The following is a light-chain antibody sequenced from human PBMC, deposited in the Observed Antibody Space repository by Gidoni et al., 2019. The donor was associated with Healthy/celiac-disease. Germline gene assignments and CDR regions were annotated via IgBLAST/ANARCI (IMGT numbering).Light chain of an antibody. Sequence: QSAPTQPAPVSGSPGQAITLSCTGTSSDVGGYNYVSWYQQHPGKAPKLMIYDVSNRPSGVSNRFSGSTSGNTASLTISGLQAEDEADYYCSSYTSSSTPVFGGGTKLTVL. J-gene: IGLJ2*01. CDR3: SSYTSSSTPV. V-gene: IGLV2-14*01. CDR2: DVS. CDR1: SSDVGGYNY.